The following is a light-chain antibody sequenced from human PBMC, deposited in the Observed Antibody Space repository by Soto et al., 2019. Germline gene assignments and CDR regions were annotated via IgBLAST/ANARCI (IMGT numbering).Light chain of an antibody. CDR2: GAS. CDR1: QSVSSSY. J-gene: IGKJ2*01. CDR3: QQYGSSPYT. V-gene: IGKV3-20*01. Sequence: EIVLTQSPGTLSLSPGERATLSCRASQSVSSSYLAWYQQKPGQAPRLLIYGASSRATGIPDRFSGSGSGTDFTLTISGLEPEDFAVYYWQQYGSSPYTFGQGTRLEIK.